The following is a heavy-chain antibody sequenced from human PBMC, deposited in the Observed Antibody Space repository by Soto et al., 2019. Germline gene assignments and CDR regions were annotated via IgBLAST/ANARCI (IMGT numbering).Heavy chain of an antibody. D-gene: IGHD2-8*01. CDR2: ITWNSASV. J-gene: IGHJ6*02. CDR3: TKEVYGMGYYYYGMDV. Sequence: GGSLRLSCAASGFIFDDFAMHWVRQAPGKGLEWVSSITWNSASVAYADSVKGRFTISRDNAKNSLYLQMNNLRPEDAALYYCTKEVYGMGYYYYGMDVWGQGTTVTVSS. CDR1: GFIFDDFA. V-gene: IGHV3-9*01.